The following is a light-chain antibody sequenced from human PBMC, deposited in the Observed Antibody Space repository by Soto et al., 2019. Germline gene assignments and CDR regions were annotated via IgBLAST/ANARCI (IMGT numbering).Light chain of an antibody. Sequence: SYELTQPPSVSVAPGQTARITCGGDNIGGESVQWYQQRPGQAPVLVVFDDSDRPSGIPERFSGSNSGNTATLTISRVEAGDEADYYCSLYISGSTYVFGTGTKLTVL. J-gene: IGLJ1*01. CDR2: DDS. CDR1: NIGGES. V-gene: IGLV3-21*02. CDR3: SLYISGSTYV.